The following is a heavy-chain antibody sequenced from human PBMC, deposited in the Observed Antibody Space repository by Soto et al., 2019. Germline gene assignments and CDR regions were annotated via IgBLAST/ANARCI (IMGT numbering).Heavy chain of an antibody. CDR1: GGSINSGGYY. V-gene: IGHV4-31*03. Sequence: PSETLSLTCTVSGGSINSGGYYWNWIRQHPGKGLEWIGYIYYSGSTYYNPSLKSRVTISVDTSKNQFSLKLSSVTAADTAVYYCARAGAATLSAYWGQGTLVTVSS. D-gene: IGHD2-15*01. CDR2: IYYSGST. J-gene: IGHJ4*02. CDR3: ARAGAATLSAY.